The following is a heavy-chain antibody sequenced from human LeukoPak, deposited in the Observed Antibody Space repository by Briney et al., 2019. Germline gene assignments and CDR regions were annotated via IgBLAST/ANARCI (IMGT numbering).Heavy chain of an antibody. J-gene: IGHJ4*02. Sequence: PGGSLRLSCAASGFTFSTYAVTWVRQAPGKGLEWVSIITRSGGTYYADSVKGRFTISRDNSKNTLYLQTNSLRAEDTAVYYCATWVFLGESGYYDYWGQGTLVTVSS. V-gene: IGHV3-23*01. CDR2: ITRSGGT. CDR1: GFTFSTYA. CDR3: ATWVFLGESGYYDY. D-gene: IGHD3-10*01.